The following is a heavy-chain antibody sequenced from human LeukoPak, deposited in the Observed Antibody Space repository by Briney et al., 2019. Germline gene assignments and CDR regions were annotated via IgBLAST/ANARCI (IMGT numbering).Heavy chain of an antibody. J-gene: IGHJ1*01. Sequence: ASVKVSCKASGYTFTGYYMHWVRQAPGQGLEWMGWINPNSGGTNYAQKFQGRVTMTRDTSISTAYMELSRLRSDDTAVYYCARGCGVGATLCGSGGFQHWGQGTLVTVSS. CDR3: ARGCGVGATLCGSGGFQH. CDR2: INPNSGGT. D-gene: IGHD1-26*01. V-gene: IGHV1-2*02. CDR1: GYTFTGYY.